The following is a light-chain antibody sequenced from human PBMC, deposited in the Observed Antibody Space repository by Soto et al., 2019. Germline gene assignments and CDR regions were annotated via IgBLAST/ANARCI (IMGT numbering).Light chain of an antibody. J-gene: IGLJ1*01. CDR3: SSYTTSSTYV. V-gene: IGLV2-14*01. CDR2: DVS. CDR1: SSVVGSYNY. Sequence: QSALTQPASVSGSPGQSITISCTGTSSVVGSYNYVSWYQQHPGKAPKVMIYDVSNRPSGVSYRFSGSKSGNTASLTISGLQAEDEADYYCSSYTTSSTYVFRTGTKVTVL.